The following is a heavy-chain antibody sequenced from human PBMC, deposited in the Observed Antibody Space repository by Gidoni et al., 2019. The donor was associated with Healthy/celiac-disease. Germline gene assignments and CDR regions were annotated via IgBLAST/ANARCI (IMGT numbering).Heavy chain of an antibody. D-gene: IGHD2-21*01. CDR2: IKQDGSET. V-gene: IGHV3-7*01. CDR3: ARDGVCGGDCYFFSPLVDYYYYGMDV. J-gene: IGHJ6*02. Sequence: EVQLVEAGGGVVQPGGSLRLSCAASGFTFSSYWMSWVRKAPGKGLEWVANIKQDGSETYYVDSVKGRFTISRDNAKNSLYLQMNSLRAEDTAVYYCARDGVCGGDCYFFSPLVDYYYYGMDVWGQGTTVTVSS. CDR1: GFTFSSYW.